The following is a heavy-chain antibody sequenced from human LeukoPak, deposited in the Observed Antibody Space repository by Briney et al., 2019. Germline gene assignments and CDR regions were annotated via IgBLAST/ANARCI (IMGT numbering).Heavy chain of an antibody. CDR2: IYYSGST. CDR1: GGSLSSYY. Sequence: SETLSLTCTVSGGSLSSYYWSWIRQPPGNGLEWIGYIYYSGSTNYNPSLKSRVTISVDTSKNQFSLKLSSVTAADTAVYYCARAGIAVAAPDYWGQGTLVTVSS. V-gene: IGHV4-59*01. J-gene: IGHJ4*02. D-gene: IGHD6-19*01. CDR3: ARAGIAVAAPDY.